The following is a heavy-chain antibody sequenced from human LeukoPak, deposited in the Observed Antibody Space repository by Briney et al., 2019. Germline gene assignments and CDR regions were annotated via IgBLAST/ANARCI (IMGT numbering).Heavy chain of an antibody. D-gene: IGHD6-13*01. CDR1: GGSFSGYY. J-gene: IGHJ4*02. Sequence: PETLSLTCAVYGGSFSGYYWSWIRQPPGKGLEWIGEINHSGSTNYNPSLKSRVTISVDTSKNQFSLKLSSVTAADTAVYYCAREVAAAGMVIAAIFDYWGQGTLVTVSS. V-gene: IGHV4-34*01. CDR3: AREVAAAGMVIAAIFDY. CDR2: INHSGST.